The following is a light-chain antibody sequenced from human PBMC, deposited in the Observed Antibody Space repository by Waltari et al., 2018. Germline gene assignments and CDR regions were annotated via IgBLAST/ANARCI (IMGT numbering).Light chain of an antibody. J-gene: IGLJ3*02. CDR2: QVT. Sequence: QSALTQPASVSGSPGQSISISCTGTSSDIGVYNYVSWFQQYPGKAPKLMSNQVTNRPSGVSERVSGSNSDNTASLTISGLQAEDEADYYCSSYTASSTWVFGGGTKLSVL. V-gene: IGLV2-14*01. CDR1: SSDIGVYNY. CDR3: SSYTASSTWV.